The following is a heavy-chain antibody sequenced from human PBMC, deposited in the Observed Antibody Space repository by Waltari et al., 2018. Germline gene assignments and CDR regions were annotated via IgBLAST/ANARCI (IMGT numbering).Heavy chain of an antibody. V-gene: IGHV3-30*02. CDR2: TRFDGINK. CDR1: GFTFSIFG. J-gene: IGHJ4*01. Sequence: QVYLVESGGTVVQPGDSLRLSCQSSGFTFSIFGMHWVRQAPGKGLEWVAFTRFDGINKHYADSVRGRFTISRDNSKNPLYLEMNNLRTEDAAVYYCAREDIVSATQWRGNQYRGNCGYDLWGQGTLVSVSS. CDR3: AREDIVSATQWRGNQYRGNCGYDL. D-gene: IGHD5-12*01.